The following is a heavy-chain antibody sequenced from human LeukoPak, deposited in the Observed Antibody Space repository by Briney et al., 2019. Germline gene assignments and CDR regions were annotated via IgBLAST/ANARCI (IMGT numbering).Heavy chain of an antibody. CDR3: ARGGWFGELLRPFDY. CDR1: GFTFSNYD. CDR2: IGTAGDT. J-gene: IGHJ4*02. D-gene: IGHD3-10*01. V-gene: IGHV3-13*01. Sequence: GGSLRLSCAASGFTFSNYDMHWVRQATGKGLEWVSAIGTAGDTYYSGSVKGRFTISRENAKNSLYLQMNSLKAGDTAVYYCARGGWFGELLRPFDYWAREAWSPSPQ.